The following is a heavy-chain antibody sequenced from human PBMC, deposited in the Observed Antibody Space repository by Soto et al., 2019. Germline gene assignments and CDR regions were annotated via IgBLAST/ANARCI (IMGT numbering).Heavy chain of an antibody. CDR1: GYTFTSYG. CDR2: ISAYNGNT. Sequence: ASVKVSCKASGYTFTSYGISWVRQAPGQGLEWMGWISAYNGNTNYAQKLQGRVTMTTDASTSTAYMELRSLRSDDTAVYYCARVDCGGDCYAYYYYHGMDVWGQGTTVTVSS. V-gene: IGHV1-18*04. J-gene: IGHJ6*02. CDR3: ARVDCGGDCYAYYYYHGMDV. D-gene: IGHD2-21*02.